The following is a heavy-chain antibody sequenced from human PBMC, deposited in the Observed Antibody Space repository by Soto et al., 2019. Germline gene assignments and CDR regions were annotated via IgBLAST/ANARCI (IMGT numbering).Heavy chain of an antibody. J-gene: IGHJ4*02. D-gene: IGHD3-10*01. CDR2: MNPKSGDT. CDR1: GYTFTNYD. CDR3: ARVRGSVDD. Sequence: QVQLVQSGAEVKKPGTSVRISCKTSGYTFTNYDITWVRQAAGQGLEWMGWMNPKSGDTGSARKFKGRVTLSWDKSMTTEYMELSILRSDDTAVDYCARVRGSVDDWGQGTMVTVSS. V-gene: IGHV1-8*01.